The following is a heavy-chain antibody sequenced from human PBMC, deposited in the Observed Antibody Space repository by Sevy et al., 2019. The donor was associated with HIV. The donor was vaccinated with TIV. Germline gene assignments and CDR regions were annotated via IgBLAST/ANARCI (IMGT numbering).Heavy chain of an antibody. J-gene: IGHJ4*02. CDR2: ISYDGNNK. CDR3: ARAYSSWFGTVHY. Sequence: GGSLRLSCAASGFIFSTYSMHWVRQAPGKGLEWVAAISYDGNNKYYADSVKGRFTISRDNPKNTLSLQVNSLRPEDTAVYYCARAYSSWFGTVHYWGQGTLVTVSS. D-gene: IGHD6-13*01. V-gene: IGHV3-30-3*01. CDR1: GFIFSTYS.